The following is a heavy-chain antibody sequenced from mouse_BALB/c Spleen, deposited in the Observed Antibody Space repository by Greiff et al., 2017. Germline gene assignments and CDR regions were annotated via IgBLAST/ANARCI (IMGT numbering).Heavy chain of an antibody. CDR1: GYSFTSYW. CDR3: ARGGDGYGGYAMDY. D-gene: IGHD1-2*01. CDR2: IDPSDSET. Sequence: QVQLQQSGPQLVRPGASVKISCKASGYSFTSYWMHWVKQRPGQGLEWIGMIDPSDSETRLNQKFKDKATLTVDKSSSTAYMQLSSPTSEDSAVYYCARGGDGYGGYAMDYWGQGTSVTVSS. J-gene: IGHJ4*01. V-gene: IGHV1S126*01.